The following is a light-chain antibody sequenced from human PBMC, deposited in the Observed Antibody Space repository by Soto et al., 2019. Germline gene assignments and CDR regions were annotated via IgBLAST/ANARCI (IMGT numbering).Light chain of an antibody. V-gene: IGLV1-40*01. CDR3: QSHDDSLSGDVL. CDR1: GSNIGAGYD. Sequence: QLVLTQPPSVSGAPGQRVTISCAGSGSNIGAGYDVQWYQQRPGAAPKLLIYGHTNRPSGVPGRFSGSTSGTSASLAISGLQAEDEADYYCQSHDDSLSGDVLFGGGTQLTVL. J-gene: IGLJ2*01. CDR2: GHT.